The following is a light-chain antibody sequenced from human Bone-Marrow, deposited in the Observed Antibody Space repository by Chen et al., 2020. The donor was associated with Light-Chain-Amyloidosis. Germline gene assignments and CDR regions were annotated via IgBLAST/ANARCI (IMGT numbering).Light chain of an antibody. V-gene: IGLV3-25*03. CDR2: RDT. J-gene: IGLJ2*01. CDR3: QSADSSGTYEVI. Sequence: SYELTQPTSVPVSPGQTARITCSGDDLPTKYAYWYQQKPGQVPGLVIHRDTERPSGISERFSGSSSGTTATLTISGVQAEDEADYHCQSADSSGTYEVIFGGGTKLTVL. CDR1: DLPTKY.